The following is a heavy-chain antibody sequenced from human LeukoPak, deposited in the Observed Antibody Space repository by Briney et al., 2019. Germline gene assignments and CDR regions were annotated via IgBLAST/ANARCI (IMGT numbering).Heavy chain of an antibody. V-gene: IGHV4-34*01. J-gene: IGHJ3*02. D-gene: IGHD6-13*01. Sequence: SETLSLTCAVYGGSFSGYYWSWIRQPPGKGLEWIGEINHSGSTNYNPSLKSRVTISIDTSKNQFSLKLSSVTAADTAVNYCARGAYSSSWGYDAFDIWGQGTMVTVSS. CDR1: GGSFSGYY. CDR3: ARGAYSSSWGYDAFDI. CDR2: INHSGST.